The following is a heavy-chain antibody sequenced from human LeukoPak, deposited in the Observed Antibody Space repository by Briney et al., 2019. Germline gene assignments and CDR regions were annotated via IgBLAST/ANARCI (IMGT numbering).Heavy chain of an antibody. D-gene: IGHD4/OR15-4a*01. Sequence: PSETLSLTCNVSGDSITSEAFYWAWIRQSPGKGLEWIGNVYYSGSTQYNPSLRGRVSISMDKTKNQFSLNLNSVSVTDTAIYYCARRDYAAWFDPWGQGTLVTVSS. CDR3: ARRDYAAWFDP. V-gene: IGHV4-39*01. CDR2: VYYSGST. CDR1: GDSITSEAFY. J-gene: IGHJ5*02.